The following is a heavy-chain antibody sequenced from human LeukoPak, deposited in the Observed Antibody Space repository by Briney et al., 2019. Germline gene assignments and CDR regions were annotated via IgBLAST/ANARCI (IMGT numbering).Heavy chain of an antibody. Sequence: PGGSLRLSCAASAFTFSDNYMIWIRQAPGKGLEWVSYIDTSGSAMYYAVPVKGRFTISRDNARNSPYLQMNSLRAEDTAVYYCARARKGYYFDYWGQGTLVTVSS. D-gene: IGHD1-14*01. CDR1: AFTFSDNY. V-gene: IGHV3-11*04. CDR2: IDTSGSAM. CDR3: ARARKGYYFDY. J-gene: IGHJ4*02.